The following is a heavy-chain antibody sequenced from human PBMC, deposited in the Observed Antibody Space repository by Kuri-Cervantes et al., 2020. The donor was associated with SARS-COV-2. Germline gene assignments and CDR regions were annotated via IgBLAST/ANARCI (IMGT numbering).Heavy chain of an antibody. CDR1: GFTFSRYA. J-gene: IGHJ4*02. D-gene: IGHD2-21*01. V-gene: IGHV3-30-3*01. CDR3: ARDRVGVHDS. CDR2: ISYDGTNK. Sequence: GESLKISCAASGFTFSRYAMHWVRQAPGKGLKWVAVISYDGTNKDYTASGKGRFTISRDNSQNTLYLQMKSLRTEDTALYYCARDRVGVHDSWGQGTLVTVSS.